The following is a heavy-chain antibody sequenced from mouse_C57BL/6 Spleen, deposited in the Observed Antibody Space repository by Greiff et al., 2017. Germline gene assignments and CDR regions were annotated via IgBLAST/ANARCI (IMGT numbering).Heavy chain of an antibody. V-gene: IGHV14-4*01. CDR1: GFNIKDDY. D-gene: IGHD1-1*01. CDR3: TMAYGSSFFAY. CDR2: IDPENGDT. J-gene: IGHJ3*01. Sequence: VQLQQSGAELVRPGASVKLSCTASGFNIKDDYMHWVKQRPEQGLEWIGWIDPENGDTEYASKFQGKATITAATSSNTAYLQLSSLTSEDTAVYYCTMAYGSSFFAYWGQGTLVTVSA.